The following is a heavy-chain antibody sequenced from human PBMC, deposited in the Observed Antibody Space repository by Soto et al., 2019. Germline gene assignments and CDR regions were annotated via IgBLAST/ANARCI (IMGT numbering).Heavy chain of an antibody. Sequence: EVQLVESGGGLVQPGRSLRLSCAVSGFTFDDFGMYWVRQVPGKGLEWVSGISWDGGRVGYADSVKGRFSISRDNAKKSLYLQMNGLRPEDTALYYCVKGSYDALTGYSFDFDYWGQGSLVTVSS. D-gene: IGHD3-9*01. CDR1: GFTFDDFG. V-gene: IGHV3-9*01. CDR2: ISWDGGRV. CDR3: VKGSYDALTGYSFDFDY. J-gene: IGHJ4*02.